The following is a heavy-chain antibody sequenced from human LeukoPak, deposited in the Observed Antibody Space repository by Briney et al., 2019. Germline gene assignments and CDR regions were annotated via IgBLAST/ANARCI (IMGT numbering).Heavy chain of an antibody. CDR3: ATRPGGTSFDY. CDR1: GFTFSSYW. D-gene: IGHD3-16*01. CDR2: INSDGSST. Sequence: SGGSLRLSCAASGFTFSSYWMHWVRQAPGKGLVWVSRINSDGSSTSYADSVKGRFTISRDNAKNTLYLQMNSLRAEDTAVYYCATRPGGTSFDYWGQGTLVTVSS. J-gene: IGHJ4*02. V-gene: IGHV3-74*01.